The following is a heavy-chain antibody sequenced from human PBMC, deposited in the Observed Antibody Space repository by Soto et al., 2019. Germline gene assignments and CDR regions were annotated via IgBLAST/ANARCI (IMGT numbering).Heavy chain of an antibody. CDR2: IYHSGST. J-gene: IGHJ5*02. V-gene: IGHV4-4*02. CDR3: ARHQSHSSSYVDP. D-gene: IGHD6-13*01. CDR1: GGSISSSNW. Sequence: PSETLSLTCAVSGGSISSSNWWSWVRQPPGKGMEWIGEIYHSGSTNYNPSLKSRVTISVDTSKNQFSLKLSSVTAADKAVYYCARHQSHSSSYVDPWGQGTLVTVSS.